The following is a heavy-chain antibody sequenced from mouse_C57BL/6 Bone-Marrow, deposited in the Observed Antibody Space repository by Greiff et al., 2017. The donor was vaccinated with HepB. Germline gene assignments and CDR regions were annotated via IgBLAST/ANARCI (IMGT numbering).Heavy chain of an antibody. CDR2: IWWDDDK. CDR1: GFSLSTFGMG. V-gene: IGHV8-8*01. D-gene: IGHD1-1*01. CDR3: ARKGFYYGSIFDY. J-gene: IGHJ2*01. Sequence: QVTLKESGPGILRPSQTLSLTCSFSGFSLSTFGMGVGWIRQPPGKGLEWLAHIWWDDDKYYNPALKSRLTISKDTSKNHVFLKIANVDTADTATYYCARKGFYYGSIFDYWGQGTTLTVSS.